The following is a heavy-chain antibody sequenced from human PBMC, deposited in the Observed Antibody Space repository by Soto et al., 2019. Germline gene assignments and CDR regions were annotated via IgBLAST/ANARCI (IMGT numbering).Heavy chain of an antibody. J-gene: IGHJ4*02. D-gene: IGHD2-15*01. CDR1: GGSISSYY. V-gene: IGHV4-59*08. CDR3: ARRYCGTFDY. Sequence: QVQLQESGPGLVKPSETLSLTCTVSGGSISSYYWSWIRQPPGKGLEWIGYIYYSGSTNYNPSLKGRVTISVDTSKNQFSLKLSSVTAADTAVYYCARRYCGTFDYWGQGTLVTVSS. CDR2: IYYSGST.